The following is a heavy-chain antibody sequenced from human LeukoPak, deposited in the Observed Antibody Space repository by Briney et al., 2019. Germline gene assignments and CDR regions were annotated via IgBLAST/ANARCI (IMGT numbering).Heavy chain of an antibody. CDR2: ISSSSSYI. CDR1: GFTFSSYS. Sequence: PGGSLRLPCAASGFTFSSYSMNWVRQAPGKGLEWVSSISSSSSYIYYADSVKGRFTISRDNAKNSLYLQMNSLRAEDTAVYYCARGKDCSGGSCYSGTRTNDYWGQGTLVTVSS. CDR3: ARGKDCSGGSCYSGTRTNDY. J-gene: IGHJ4*02. D-gene: IGHD2-15*01. V-gene: IGHV3-21*01.